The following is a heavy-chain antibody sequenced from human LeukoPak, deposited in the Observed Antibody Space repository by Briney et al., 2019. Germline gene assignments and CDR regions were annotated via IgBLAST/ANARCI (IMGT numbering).Heavy chain of an antibody. D-gene: IGHD3-3*02. CDR1: GGSISSYY. V-gene: IGHV4-59*01. J-gene: IGHJ6*02. CDR2: IYYSGTT. CDR3: ARDLAFYGVDV. Sequence: SETLSLTCTVSGGSISSYYWSWIRQPPGKGLEWIGYIYYSGTTNYNPSLKSRVTISVDTSKNLFSLKLNSVTAADTAVYYCARDLAFYGVDVWGQGTTVTVSS.